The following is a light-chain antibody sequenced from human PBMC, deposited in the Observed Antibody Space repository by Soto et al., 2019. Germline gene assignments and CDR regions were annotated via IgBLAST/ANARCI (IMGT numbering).Light chain of an antibody. J-gene: IGLJ2*01. CDR1: TLGSKF. Sequence: SYELTQPPSVSVSPGQTANITCSGNTLGSKFVFWYQQKAGQSPMVVIYEDTKRPSGIPERFSGSNSGNTATLTISGTPAMDEADFYCQAWDSGTVVFGGGTKVTVL. CDR2: EDT. V-gene: IGLV3-1*01. CDR3: QAWDSGTVV.